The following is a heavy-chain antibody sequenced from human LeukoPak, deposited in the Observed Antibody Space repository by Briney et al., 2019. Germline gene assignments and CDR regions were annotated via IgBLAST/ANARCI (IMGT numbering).Heavy chain of an antibody. J-gene: IGHJ6*04. CDR2: ISSSSSYT. Sequence: GASLRLSCAASGFTFSDYYMSWIRQAPGKGLEWVSYISSSSSYTNYADSVKGRFTISRDNAKNSLYLQMNSLRAEDTAVYYCARVVCSGGSCYSYYYGMDVWGKGTTVTVSS. V-gene: IGHV3-11*06. CDR3: ARVVCSGGSCYSYYYGMDV. D-gene: IGHD2-15*01. CDR1: GFTFSDYY.